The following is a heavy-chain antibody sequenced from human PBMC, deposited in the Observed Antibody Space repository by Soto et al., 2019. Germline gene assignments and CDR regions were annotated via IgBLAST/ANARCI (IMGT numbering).Heavy chain of an antibody. D-gene: IGHD5-12*01. CDR2: VHHSGST. V-gene: IGHV4-4*02. Sequence: QVQLQESGPGLVKPSGTLSLTCAVSGGSSPSDWWSWVRQPPGKGLEWIGEVHHSGSTNYNPSLESRVAISIDKSKNQFFLKLSSVTAADTAVYYCGGNGYFAIDYWGQGTLVTVSS. J-gene: IGHJ4*02. CDR3: GGNGYFAIDY. CDR1: GGSSPSDW.